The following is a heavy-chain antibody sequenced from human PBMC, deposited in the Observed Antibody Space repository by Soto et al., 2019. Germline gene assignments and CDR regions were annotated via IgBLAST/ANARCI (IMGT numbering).Heavy chain of an antibody. CDR3: AKDYKGSSGLRRLYYFDY. J-gene: IGHJ4*02. CDR2: ISGSGGST. Sequence: GGSLQISCAASGFTFSIYAMNWVRQAPGKGLEWVSAISGSGGSTYYADSVKGRFTISRDNSKNTLYLQMNSMRAEDTSVYYCAKDYKGSSGLRRLYYFDYWGKGTLVTVSS. V-gene: IGHV3-23*01. CDR1: GFTFSIYA. D-gene: IGHD6-19*01.